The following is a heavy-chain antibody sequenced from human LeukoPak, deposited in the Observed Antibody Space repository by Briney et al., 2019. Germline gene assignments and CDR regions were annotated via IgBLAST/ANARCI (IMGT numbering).Heavy chain of an antibody. V-gene: IGHV1-69*13. J-gene: IGHJ4*02. CDR2: IIPIFGTA. CDR1: GGTFSSYA. Sequence: ASVKVSCKASGGTFSSYAISWVRQAPGQGLEWMGGIIPIFGTANYAQKFQGRVTITADESTSTAYMELSSLRSEDTAVYYCARDTAHYDFWSGYSTPTFDYWGQGTLVTVSS. CDR3: ARDTAHYDFWSGYSTPTFDY. D-gene: IGHD3-3*01.